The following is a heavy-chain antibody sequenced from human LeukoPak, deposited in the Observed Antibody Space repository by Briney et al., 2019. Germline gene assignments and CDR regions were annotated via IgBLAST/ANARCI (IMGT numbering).Heavy chain of an antibody. D-gene: IGHD4-23*01. Sequence: GGSLRLSCAASGFTFSSYAMHWVRQAPGKGLEWVAVISYDGSNKYYADSVKGRFTISRDNSKNTLFLQMNSLRAEDTAVYYCARRGDGGRSFDYWGQGTLVTVSS. J-gene: IGHJ4*02. V-gene: IGHV3-30*14. CDR3: ARRGDGGRSFDY. CDR1: GFTFSSYA. CDR2: ISYDGSNK.